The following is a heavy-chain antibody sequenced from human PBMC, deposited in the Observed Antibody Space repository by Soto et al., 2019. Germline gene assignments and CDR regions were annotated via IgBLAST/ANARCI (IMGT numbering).Heavy chain of an antibody. D-gene: IGHD2-8*01. V-gene: IGHV1-18*01. J-gene: IGHJ4*02. CDR1: GYTFTSYG. CDR2: VSAYNGDT. CDR3: ARDRGYCANGVCFRYDY. Sequence: ASVKVSCKASGYTFTSYGISWVRQAPGQGLDWMGWVSAYNGDTNYAQNFQGRVTMTTDTSTSTAYMDLRSLRSDDTATYYCARDRGYCANGVCFRYDYWGQGTLVTVSS.